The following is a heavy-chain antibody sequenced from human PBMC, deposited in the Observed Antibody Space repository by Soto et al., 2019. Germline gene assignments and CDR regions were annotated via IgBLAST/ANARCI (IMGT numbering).Heavy chain of an antibody. Sequence: QVQLVESGGGVVQPGRSLRLSCAASGFTFSYYAMHWVRQAPGKGLEWVALISYSGNNKYYADSVKGLFTISRDNSENTRYLQMNSLGADDTAIYYCARTPETSGYYYYFDYCGQGTLITVSS. V-gene: IGHV3-30-3*01. CDR2: ISYSGNNK. CDR3: ARTPETSGYYYYFDY. J-gene: IGHJ4*02. CDR1: GFTFSYYA. D-gene: IGHD3-22*01.